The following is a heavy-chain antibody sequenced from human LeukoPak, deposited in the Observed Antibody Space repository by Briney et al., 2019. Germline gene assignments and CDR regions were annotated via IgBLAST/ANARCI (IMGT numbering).Heavy chain of an antibody. CDR2: IRSKAYGGTT. V-gene: IGHV3-49*04. Sequence: GGSLRLSCTASGFTFGDYAMSWVRQAPGKGLEWVGFIRSKAYGGTTEYAASVKGRFTISRDDSKSIAYLQMNSLKTEDTAVYYCTRSRYYDILTGYHGDAFDIWGQGTMVTVSS. CDR1: GFTFGDYA. CDR3: TRSRYYDILTGYHGDAFDI. J-gene: IGHJ3*02. D-gene: IGHD3-9*01.